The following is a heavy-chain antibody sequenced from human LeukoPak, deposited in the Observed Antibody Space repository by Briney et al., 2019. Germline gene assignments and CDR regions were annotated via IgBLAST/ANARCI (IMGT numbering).Heavy chain of an antibody. D-gene: IGHD3-9*01. J-gene: IGHJ5*02. Sequence: ASVKVSCKASGHTFTSYGISWVRQAPGQGLEWWGWISAYNGNTNYAQKLQGRVTMTTDTSTSTAYMELRSLRSDDTAVYYCARDRDYDILTGFENWLDPWGQGTLVTVSS. CDR3: ARDRDYDILTGFENWLDP. CDR1: GHTFTSYG. CDR2: ISAYNGNT. V-gene: IGHV1-18*04.